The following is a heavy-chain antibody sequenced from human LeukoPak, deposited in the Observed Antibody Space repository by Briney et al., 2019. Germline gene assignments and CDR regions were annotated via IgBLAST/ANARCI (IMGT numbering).Heavy chain of an antibody. CDR3: ARPYSGTYSYFDC. CDR1: GGSFSGYY. D-gene: IGHD1-26*01. CDR2: INHRGSS. Sequence: SETLSLTCGVFGGSFSGYYWTWLRHPPGKGLEWIGQINHRGSSHYNPSLRSRVTISVDTSKTQFSLKLTSVTAADTAVYYCARPYSGTYSYFDCWGQGTLVNLSS. J-gene: IGHJ4*02. V-gene: IGHV4-34*01.